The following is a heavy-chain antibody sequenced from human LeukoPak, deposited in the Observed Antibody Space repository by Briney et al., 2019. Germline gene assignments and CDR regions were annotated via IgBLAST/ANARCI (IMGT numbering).Heavy chain of an antibody. J-gene: IGHJ4*02. CDR2: IRYDGSHK. V-gene: IGHV3-30*02. Sequence: PGGSLRLSCAASGFTFSSYAMSWVRQAPGKGLEWVAFIRYDGSHKYYADSVKGRFTISRDNSKNTLYFQMNSLRAEDTALYYCAKEGTASKPSDLDYWGQGTLVTVSS. D-gene: IGHD1/OR15-1a*01. CDR3: AKEGTASKPSDLDY. CDR1: GFTFSSYA.